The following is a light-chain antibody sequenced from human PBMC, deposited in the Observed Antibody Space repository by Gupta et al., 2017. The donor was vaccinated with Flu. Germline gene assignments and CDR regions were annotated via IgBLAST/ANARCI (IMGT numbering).Light chain of an antibody. CDR3: MQGSRWPWA. J-gene: IGKJ1*01. CDR1: AGLVYSDGHIY. CDR2: EVS. Sequence: DVVLTQSPLSLPVTLGQPASIPCRSRAGLVYSDGHIYLHWFQERPGHSPRRLIYEVSHRESGVPDRFSGSGSGTDFTLKISRVEAEDVGVYYCMQGSRWPWAFGQGTKVEIK. V-gene: IGKV2-30*01.